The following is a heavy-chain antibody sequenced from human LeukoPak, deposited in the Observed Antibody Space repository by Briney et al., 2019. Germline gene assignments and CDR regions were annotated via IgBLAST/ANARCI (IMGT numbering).Heavy chain of an antibody. Sequence: ASVKVSCKASGYTFTSYGISWVRQAPGQGLEWMGGIIPIFGTANYAQKFQGRVTITADESTSTAYMELSSLRSEDTAVYYCARDLVVPAAIRGRYYYYYMDVWGKGTTVTVSS. CDR2: IIPIFGTA. CDR3: ARDLVVPAAIRGRYYYYYMDV. J-gene: IGHJ6*03. CDR1: GYTFTSYG. D-gene: IGHD2-2*02. V-gene: IGHV1-69*13.